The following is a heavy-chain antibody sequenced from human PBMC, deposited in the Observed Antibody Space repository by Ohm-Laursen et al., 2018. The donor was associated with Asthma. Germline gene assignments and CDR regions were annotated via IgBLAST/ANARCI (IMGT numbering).Heavy chain of an antibody. CDR1: GFTFSTYA. CDR3: ARIGPEWELPGREYSLHH. CDR2: ISGSGGTT. V-gene: IGHV3-23*01. Sequence: SLRLSCAASGFTFSTYAMNWVRRAPGQGLEWVSVISGSGGTTYYADSVEGRFTISRDNSKNTMYLQMNSLRAEDTAVYYCARIGPEWELPGREYSLHHWGEGTLVTVSS. J-gene: IGHJ1*01. D-gene: IGHD1-26*01.